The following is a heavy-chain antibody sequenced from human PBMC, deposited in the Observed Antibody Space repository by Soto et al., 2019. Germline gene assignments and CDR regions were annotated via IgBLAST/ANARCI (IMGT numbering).Heavy chain of an antibody. CDR2: IYYSGST. CDR3: ARESLIYYFDY. V-gene: IGHV4-59*01. CDR1: GGSISSYY. D-gene: IGHD2-15*01. Sequence: KTSETLSLTCTVSGGSISSYYWSWIRQPPGKGLEWIGYIYYSGSTNYNPSLKSRVTISVDTSKNQFSLKLSSVTAADTAVYYCARESLIYYFDYWGQGTLVTVSS. J-gene: IGHJ4*02.